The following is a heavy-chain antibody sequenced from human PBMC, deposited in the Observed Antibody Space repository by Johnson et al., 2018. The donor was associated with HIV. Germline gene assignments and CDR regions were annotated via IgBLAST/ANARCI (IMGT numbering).Heavy chain of an antibody. CDR3: ARGLLWFGELLEAFDI. CDR2: IYSGGST. D-gene: IGHD3-10*01. J-gene: IGHJ3*02. V-gene: IGHV3-66*01. Sequence: EVQLVESGGGLVQPGGSLRLSCAASGFTFSSNYMSWVRQAPGKGLEWVPVIYSGGSTFYADSVKGRFTISRDNSKNTLYLQMNSLRTEDTAVYYCARGLLWFGELLEAFDIWGQGTMVTVSS. CDR1: GFTFSSNY.